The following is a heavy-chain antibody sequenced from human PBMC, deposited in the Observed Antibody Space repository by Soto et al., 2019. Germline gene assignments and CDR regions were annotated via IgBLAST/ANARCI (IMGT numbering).Heavy chain of an antibody. CDR3: ARQIDNHRNQSALYYYGMDV. D-gene: IGHD1-20*01. CDR1: GYSFTSYW. CDR2: IDPSDSYT. J-gene: IGHJ6*02. Sequence: EVQLVQSGAEVKKPGESLRISCKGSGYSFTSYWISWVRQMPGKGLEWMGRIDPSDSYTNYSPSFQGHVTISADKSISTAYLQWSSLKASDTAMYYCARQIDNHRNQSALYYYGMDVWGQGTTVTVSS. V-gene: IGHV5-10-1*03.